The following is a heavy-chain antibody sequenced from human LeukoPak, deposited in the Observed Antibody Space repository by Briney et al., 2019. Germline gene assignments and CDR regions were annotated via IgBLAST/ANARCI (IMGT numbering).Heavy chain of an antibody. CDR3: ATERQKYFDY. V-gene: IGHV3-9*01. Sequence: GGSLRLSCAASGFIFYDYAMHWVRHVPGKGLEWVSGVSSNSDSIGYADSVKGRFTISRDNAKNSLYLQMNSLRTEDTALYYCATERQKYFDYWGQGTLVTVSS. CDR1: GFIFYDYA. J-gene: IGHJ4*02. CDR2: VSSNSDSI.